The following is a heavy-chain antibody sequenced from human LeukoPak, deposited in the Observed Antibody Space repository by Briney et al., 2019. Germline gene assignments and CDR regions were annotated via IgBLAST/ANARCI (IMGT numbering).Heavy chain of an antibody. CDR2: ISGSGGST. V-gene: IGHV3-23*01. Sequence: GGSLRLSCAASGFTFSSYGMSWVRQAPGKGLEWVSAISGSGGSTYYADSVKGRFTISRDNSKNTLYLQMNSLRAEDTAVYYCAKEGDCDILTGYPRGIDHWGQGTLVTVSS. CDR1: GFTFSSYG. D-gene: IGHD3-9*01. J-gene: IGHJ4*02. CDR3: AKEGDCDILTGYPRGIDH.